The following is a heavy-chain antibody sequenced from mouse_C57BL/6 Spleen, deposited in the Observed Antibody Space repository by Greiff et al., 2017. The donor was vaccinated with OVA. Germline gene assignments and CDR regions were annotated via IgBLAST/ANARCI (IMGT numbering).Heavy chain of an antibody. V-gene: IGHV1-69*01. CDR3: ARSEDWFAY. J-gene: IGHJ3*01. CDR1: GYTFTSYW. CDR2: IDPSDSYT. Sequence: VQLQQPGAELVMPGASVKLSCKASGYTFTSYWMHWVKQRPGQGLEWIGEIDPSDSYTNYNQKFKGKSTLTVDKSSSTAYMQLSSLTSEDSAVYYCARSEDWFAYWGQGTLVTVSA.